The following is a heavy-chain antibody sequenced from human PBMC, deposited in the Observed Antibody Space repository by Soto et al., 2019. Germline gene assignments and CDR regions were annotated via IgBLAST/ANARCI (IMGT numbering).Heavy chain of an antibody. CDR1: GFTFTNYA. J-gene: IGHJ4*02. V-gene: IGHV3-23*01. Sequence: EVQLLESGGGLVQPGGYLRLSCAASGFTFTNYAMNWVRHSPGKGLEWVASVIGTGIDTYHAASVKGRFTISRDNSRNTMYLEMNSLRAEDTAMYHFAKATRGQCIGAHCEAFDFWGQGTLVTVS. D-gene: IGHD2-15*01. CDR3: AKATRGQCIGAHCEAFDF. CDR2: VIGTGIDT.